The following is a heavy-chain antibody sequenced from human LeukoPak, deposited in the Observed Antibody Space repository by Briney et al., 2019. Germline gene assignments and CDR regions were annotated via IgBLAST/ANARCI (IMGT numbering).Heavy chain of an antibody. CDR3: ARDQSIAAPTIVDY. J-gene: IGHJ4*02. V-gene: IGHV3-74*01. CDR1: GVTFSQSW. Sequence: PGGSLRLSCVVSGVTFSQSWMHWVRQVPGKGLVWVSRINTDGRNTIYADSVKGRFTISRDNAKNTLYLQMNSLRAEDTAVYYCARDQSIAAPTIVDYWGKGTLVSVSS. CDR2: INTDGRNT. D-gene: IGHD6-6*01.